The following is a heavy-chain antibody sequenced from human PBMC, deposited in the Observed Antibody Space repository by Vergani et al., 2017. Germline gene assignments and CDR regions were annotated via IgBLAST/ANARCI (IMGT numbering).Heavy chain of an antibody. V-gene: IGHV3-21*01. D-gene: IGHD1-1*01. Sequence: EVQLVESGGGLVKPGGSLRLSCAASGFTFSSYSMNWVRQAPGKGLEWFSSISSSRSYIYYADSVKGRFTISRENAKNSLYLQMNSLRAEYTAVYYCARDRYNWNDGGASGYYGMDVWGQGTTVTVSS. J-gene: IGHJ6*02. CDR3: ARDRYNWNDGGASGYYGMDV. CDR1: GFTFSSYS. CDR2: ISSSRSYI.